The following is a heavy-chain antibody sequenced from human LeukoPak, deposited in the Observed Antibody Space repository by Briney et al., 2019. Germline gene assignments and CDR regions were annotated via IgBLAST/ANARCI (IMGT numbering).Heavy chain of an antibody. CDR1: GGSISSGGYS. CDR3: ARGRGWLVLGYNWFDP. V-gene: IGHV4-30-2*01. J-gene: IGHJ5*02. Sequence: PSQTLSLTCAVSGGSISSGGYSWSWIRQPPGKGLEWIGYIYHSGSTYYNPSLKSRVTISVDRSKNQFSLKLSSVTAADTAVYYCARGRGWLVLGYNWFDPWGQGTLVTVSS. CDR2: IYHSGST. D-gene: IGHD6-19*01.